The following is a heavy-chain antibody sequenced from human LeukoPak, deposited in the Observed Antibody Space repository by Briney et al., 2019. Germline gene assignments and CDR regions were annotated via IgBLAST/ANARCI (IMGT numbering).Heavy chain of an antibody. CDR3: AGAPSDSVVAEFDY. Sequence: GASVKVSCKASGYTFTGYYMHWVRQAPGQGLEWMGWINPNSGGTNYAQKFQGRVTMTRDTSISTAYMELSRLRSDDTAVYYCAGAPSDSVVAEFDYWGQGTLVTVSS. D-gene: IGHD2-15*01. CDR1: GYTFTGYY. CDR2: INPNSGGT. J-gene: IGHJ4*02. V-gene: IGHV1-2*02.